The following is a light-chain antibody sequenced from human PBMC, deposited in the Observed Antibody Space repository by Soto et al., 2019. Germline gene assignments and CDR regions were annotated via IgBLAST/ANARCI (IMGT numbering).Light chain of an antibody. V-gene: IGLV2-14*03. CDR1: SSDIGGYNY. CDR3: NSYTTSATQVL. Sequence: QSALTQPASVSGSPGQSITISCTGTSSDIGGYNYVSWYQQRPGKAPRLIMYNVNDRPSGVSDRFSGSKSGNTASLTISGLQTEDEADYFCNSYTTSATQVLFGGGTKLTVL. J-gene: IGLJ2*01. CDR2: NVN.